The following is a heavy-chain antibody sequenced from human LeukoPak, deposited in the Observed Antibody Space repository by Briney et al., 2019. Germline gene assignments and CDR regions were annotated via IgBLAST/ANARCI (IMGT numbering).Heavy chain of an antibody. J-gene: IGHJ4*02. Sequence: PGGSLRLSCAASGFTFSSYAMTWVRQAPGKGLEWVSAITGGGDTTYYADSVKGRFTISRDNSKNTLYLQMNSLRAEDTAVYYCAKGRRITMVRGVIMGFDYWGQGTLVTVSS. CDR3: AKGRRITMVRGVIMGFDY. V-gene: IGHV3-23*01. CDR1: GFTFSSYA. D-gene: IGHD3-10*01. CDR2: ITGGGDTT.